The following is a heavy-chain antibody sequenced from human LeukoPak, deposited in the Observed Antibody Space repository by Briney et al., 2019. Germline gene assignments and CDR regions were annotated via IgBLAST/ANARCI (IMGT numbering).Heavy chain of an antibody. CDR2: IDPSDSYT. D-gene: IGHD2-15*01. Sequence: LGESLKISCRSSGYSVSSFWNSWVRQVSGEGLEWMGKIDPSDSYTTYSTSCEGHVTLSADKSISTAYLQWSSLNASDTAMYYCARGRDVVAATSSDYWGQGTLVTVSS. CDR3: ARGRDVVAATSSDY. J-gene: IGHJ4*02. CDR1: GYSVSSFW. V-gene: IGHV5-10-1*01.